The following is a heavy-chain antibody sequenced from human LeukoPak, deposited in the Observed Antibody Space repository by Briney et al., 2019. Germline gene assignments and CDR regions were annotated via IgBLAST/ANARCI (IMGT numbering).Heavy chain of an antibody. Sequence: GASVKVSCKASGGTFSSYAISWVRQAPGQGLEWMGRIIPILGIANYAQKFQGRVTITADKSTSTAYMELSSLRSEDTAVYYCARGLTVTTFKVCWGQGTLVTVSS. CDR3: ARGLTVTTFKVC. J-gene: IGHJ4*02. CDR1: GGTFSSYA. D-gene: IGHD4-17*01. V-gene: IGHV1-69*04. CDR2: IIPILGIA.